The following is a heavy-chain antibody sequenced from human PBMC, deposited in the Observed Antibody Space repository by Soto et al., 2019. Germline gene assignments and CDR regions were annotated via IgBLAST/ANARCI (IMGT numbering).Heavy chain of an antibody. CDR2: IYYSGNT. CDR3: ARDNGDWRTFDY. CDR1: GGSISSYY. V-gene: IGHV4-59*12. Sequence: PSETLSLTCTVSGGSISSYYWSWIRQPPGKGLEWIGYIYYSGNTYYNPSLKSRVTISVDTSKNQFSLKLTSVTAADTAVYYCARDNGDWRTFDYWGQGTLVTVSS. J-gene: IGHJ4*02. D-gene: IGHD4-17*01.